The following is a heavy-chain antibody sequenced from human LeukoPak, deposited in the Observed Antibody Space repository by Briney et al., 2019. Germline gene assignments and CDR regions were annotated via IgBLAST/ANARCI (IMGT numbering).Heavy chain of an antibody. J-gene: IGHJ6*03. D-gene: IGHD6-13*01. CDR2: IYTSGST. Sequence: SETLSLTCTVSGGSISSGSYYWSWIRQPAGKGLEWIGRIYTSGSTNYNPSLKSRVTISVDKSKNQFSLRLSSVTAADTAVYYCARDQRAADSYYYYYMDVWGNGTTVTVSS. CDR1: GGSISSGSYY. CDR3: ARDQRAADSYYYYYMDV. V-gene: IGHV4-61*02.